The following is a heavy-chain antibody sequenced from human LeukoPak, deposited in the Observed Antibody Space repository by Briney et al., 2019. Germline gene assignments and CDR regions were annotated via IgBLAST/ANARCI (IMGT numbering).Heavy chain of an antibody. J-gene: IGHJ4*02. CDR3: AKEDTAMVPFDY. Sequence: PGGSLRVSCAASGFTFSSYAMSWVRQAPGQGLEWVSAISGSGGSTYYADSVKGRFTISRDNSKNTLYLQLNSLRSEDTAVYYCAKEDTAMVPFDYWGQGTLVTVSS. V-gene: IGHV3-23*01. CDR1: GFTFSSYA. CDR2: ISGSGGST. D-gene: IGHD5-18*01.